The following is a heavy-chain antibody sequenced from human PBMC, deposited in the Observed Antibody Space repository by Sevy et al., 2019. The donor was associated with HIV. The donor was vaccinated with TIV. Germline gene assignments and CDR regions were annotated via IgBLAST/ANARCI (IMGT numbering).Heavy chain of an antibody. Sequence: GGSLRLSCAASGLTFSKSSMSWIRQPPGKGLEWVSTLSFGCGEINYADSVKGRFTISRDNSKSSVYLQMNNLRPEDTAVYYCAREGCTKPHDYWGQRTLVTVSS. CDR2: LSFGCGEI. D-gene: IGHD2-8*01. V-gene: IGHV3-23*01. CDR3: AREGCTKPHDY. J-gene: IGHJ4*02. CDR1: GLTFSKSS.